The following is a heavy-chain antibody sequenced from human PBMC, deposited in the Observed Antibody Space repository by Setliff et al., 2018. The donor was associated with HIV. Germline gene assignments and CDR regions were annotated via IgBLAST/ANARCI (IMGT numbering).Heavy chain of an antibody. V-gene: IGHV3-48*04. CDR3: ARDKDEDYGSTSFDY. CDR1: GFTFSSYW. Sequence: GGSLRLSCAASGFTFSSYWINWVRQAPGKGLEWVSVISADGLTTFYADSVKGRFTISRDNAKNSLYLQLNSLRPEDTAVYYCARDKDEDYGSTSFDYWGQGILVTVSS. D-gene: IGHD4-17*01. J-gene: IGHJ4*02. CDR2: ISADGLTT.